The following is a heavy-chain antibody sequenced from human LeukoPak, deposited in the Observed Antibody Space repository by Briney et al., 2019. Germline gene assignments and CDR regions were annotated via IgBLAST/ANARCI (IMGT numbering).Heavy chain of an antibody. CDR1: GGSISSYY. V-gene: IGHV4-4*07. D-gene: IGHD2-8*01. CDR3: ARARLMESPYYFDY. Sequence: SETLSLTCTVSGGSISSYYWSWIRQPAGKGLEWIGRIYTSGSTNYNPSLKSRVTMSVDTSKNQFSLKLSSVTAADTAVYYCARARLMESPYYFDYWGQGTLVTVSS. CDR2: IYTSGST. J-gene: IGHJ4*02.